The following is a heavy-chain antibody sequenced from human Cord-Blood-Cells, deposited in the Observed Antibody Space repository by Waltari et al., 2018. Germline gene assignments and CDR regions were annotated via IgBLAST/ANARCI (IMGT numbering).Heavy chain of an antibody. CDR2: IYSGGST. CDR3: AGIAAAGNDAFDI. CDR1: GFTVSSTY. Sequence: EVQLVESGGGLVQPGGSLRLSCAAYGFTVSSTYMSWVRQAPGKGLEWVSVIYSGGSTYYADSVKGRFTISRHNSKNTLYLQMNSLRAEDTAVYYCAGIAAAGNDAFDIWGQGTMVTVSS. D-gene: IGHD6-13*01. V-gene: IGHV3-53*04. J-gene: IGHJ3*02.